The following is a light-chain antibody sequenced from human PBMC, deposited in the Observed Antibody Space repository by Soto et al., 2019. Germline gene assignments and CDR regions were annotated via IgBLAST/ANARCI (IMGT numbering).Light chain of an antibody. CDR1: QSFTNSY. CDR2: GAS. V-gene: IGKV3-15*01. CDR3: QQYKNWPPLT. J-gene: IGKJ4*01. Sequence: EIVMTQSPVTLSVSPGERATLSCRASQSFTNSYLAWYQQKPGQAPRLLIFGASTRAAGIPARLSGSGSGTEFTLSISSLQSEDFAVYYCQQYKNWPPLTFAGGTKVDIK.